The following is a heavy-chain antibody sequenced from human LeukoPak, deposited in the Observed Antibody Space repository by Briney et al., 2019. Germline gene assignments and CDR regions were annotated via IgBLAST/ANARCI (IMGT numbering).Heavy chain of an antibody. CDR1: GYSFTAHH. J-gene: IGHJ4*02. CDR2: INPNSGGA. CDR3: ASEYSGYDPTAFDY. Sequence: ASVKVSCKTSGYSFTAHHIHWVRQAPGQGLEWMGWINPNSGGANSAQKFQGRVTMTRDTSISTAYMELSRLRSDDTAVYYCASEYSGYDPTAFDYWGQGTLVTVSS. D-gene: IGHD5-12*01. V-gene: IGHV1-2*02.